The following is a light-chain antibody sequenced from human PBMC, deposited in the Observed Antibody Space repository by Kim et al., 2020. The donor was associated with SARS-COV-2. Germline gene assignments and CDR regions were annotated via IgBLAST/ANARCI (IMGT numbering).Light chain of an antibody. V-gene: IGKV3-20*01. CDR3: QQYGSSPLT. CDR1: QSVSSSY. J-gene: IGKJ4*01. CDR2: GAS. Sequence: SPGESATLSCRASQSVSSSYLAWYQQKPGQAPRLLIYGASSRATDIPDRFSGSGSGTDFTLTISRLEPEDFAVYYCQQYGSSPLTFGGGTKVDIK.